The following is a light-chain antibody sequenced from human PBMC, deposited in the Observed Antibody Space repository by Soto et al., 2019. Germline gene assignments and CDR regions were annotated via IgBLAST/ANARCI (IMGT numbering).Light chain of an antibody. CDR1: SGDIGDYNY. Sequence: QSVLTQPASVSGSPGQSITISCVGTSGDIGDYNYVSWYQQHPGKVPKVIIYDVSNRPSGVSYRFSGTKSGNTASLTVSWLQAEDEADYYCCSYTRSGTLIFGTG. V-gene: IGLV2-14*01. J-gene: IGLJ1*01. CDR3: CSYTRSGTLI. CDR2: DVS.